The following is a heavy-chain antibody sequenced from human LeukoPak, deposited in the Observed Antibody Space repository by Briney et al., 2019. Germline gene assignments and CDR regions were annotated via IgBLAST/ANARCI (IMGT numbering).Heavy chain of an antibody. J-gene: IGHJ3*02. Sequence: GGSLRLSCAASGFTFSSYAMSWVRQAPGKGLEWVSAISGSGGSTYYADSVKGRFTISRDNSKNTLYLQMNSLRAEDTAVYYCAKREGMGYSYGLRDPFDIWGQGTMVTVSS. V-gene: IGHV3-23*01. D-gene: IGHD5-18*01. CDR1: GFTFSSYA. CDR3: AKREGMGYSYGLRDPFDI. CDR2: ISGSGGST.